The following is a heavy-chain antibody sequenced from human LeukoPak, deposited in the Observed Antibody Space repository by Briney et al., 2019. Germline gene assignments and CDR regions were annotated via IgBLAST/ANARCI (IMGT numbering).Heavy chain of an antibody. D-gene: IGHD2-8*01. Sequence: PGGSLRLSCAASGFTFTSYAMTWVRQAPGKGLEWVSAISGSGGSTYYADSVKGRFTISRDNSKNTLYLQMNSLRAEDTAVYYCARDRGYCTNGVCYIFDYWGQGTLVTVSS. CDR2: ISGSGGST. V-gene: IGHV3-23*01. J-gene: IGHJ4*02. CDR1: GFTFTSYA. CDR3: ARDRGYCTNGVCYIFDY.